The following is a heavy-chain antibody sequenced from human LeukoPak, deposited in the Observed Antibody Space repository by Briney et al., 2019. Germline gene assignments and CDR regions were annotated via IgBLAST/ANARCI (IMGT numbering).Heavy chain of an antibody. V-gene: IGHV4-4*07. CDR2: IYTSGST. Sequence: PSETLSLTCTVSGGSISSYYWSWIRQPAGKGLEWIGRIYTSGSTNYNPSLKSRVTMSVDTSKNQFSLKLSSVTAADTAVYFCARAGTNYYDSSNYFPSWGQGTLVTVSS. CDR1: GGSISSYY. CDR3: ARAGTNYYDSSNYFPS. J-gene: IGHJ5*02. D-gene: IGHD3-22*01.